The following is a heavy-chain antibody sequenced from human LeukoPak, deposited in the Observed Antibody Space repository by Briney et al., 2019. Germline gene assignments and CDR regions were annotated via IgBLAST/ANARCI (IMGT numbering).Heavy chain of an antibody. CDR3: ARDHGSAYYRAPRH. V-gene: IGHV1-46*01. J-gene: IGHJ4*02. D-gene: IGHD3-10*01. CDR2: INPSGGST. CDR1: GYIITNYY. Sequence: AASVKVSCKASGYIITNYYMHWVRQAPGQGLEWMGTINPSGGSTTYAQKFQGRVTMTRDTSTSTVYMELSSLRSEDTAVYYCARDHGSAYYRAPRHWGQGTLVTVSS.